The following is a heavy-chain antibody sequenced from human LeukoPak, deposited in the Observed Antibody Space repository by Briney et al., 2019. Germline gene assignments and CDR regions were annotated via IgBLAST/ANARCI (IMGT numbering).Heavy chain of an antibody. V-gene: IGHV3-66*02. J-gene: IGHJ3*02. Sequence: GGSLRLSCAASGFTVSSNFMNWVRQAPGKGLEWVSVIYTGGGSDYADSVKGRSTVSRDNSKNTLFLQMNSLRAEDTAVYYCARAFYDILTGYPYDAFDTWGQGTMVTVSS. CDR3: ARAFYDILTGYPYDAFDT. CDR2: IYTGGGS. CDR1: GFTVSSNF. D-gene: IGHD3-9*01.